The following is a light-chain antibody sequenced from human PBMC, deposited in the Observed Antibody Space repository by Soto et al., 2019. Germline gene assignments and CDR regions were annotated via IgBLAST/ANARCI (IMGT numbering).Light chain of an antibody. CDR2: AAY. Sequence: DIQMTQSPSTLSGSVGHSVTITCRASQSISSYLNWYQQKPGKAPKLLIYAAYSLQSGVTSRFSRSGSGTDFTLTISSLQPEDFATYYCQQSYSTPPTFGQGTKVEIK. V-gene: IGKV1-39*01. CDR1: QSISSY. CDR3: QQSYSTPPT. J-gene: IGKJ1*01.